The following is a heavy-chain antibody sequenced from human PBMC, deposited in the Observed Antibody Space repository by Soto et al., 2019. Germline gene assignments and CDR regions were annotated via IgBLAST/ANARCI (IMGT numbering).Heavy chain of an antibody. CDR2: IWYDGSNK. D-gene: IGHD6-13*01. CDR1: GFTFSSYG. J-gene: IGHJ4*02. V-gene: IGHV3-33*01. CDR3: AREPAAGRAGFDY. Sequence: PGGSLRLSCAASGFTFSSYGMHWVRQAPGKGLEWVAVIWYDGSNKYYADSVKGRFTISRDNSKDTLYLQMNSLRAEDTAVYYCAREPAAGRAGFDYWGQGTLVTVSS.